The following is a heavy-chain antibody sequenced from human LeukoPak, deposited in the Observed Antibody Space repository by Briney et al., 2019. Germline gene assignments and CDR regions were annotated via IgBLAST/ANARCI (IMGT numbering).Heavy chain of an antibody. J-gene: IGHJ4*01. V-gene: IGHV4-59*11. CDR3: ARYAYYDFWSGYPEYYFDY. CDR1: GGSISRHY. Sequence: PSETLSLTCTVSGGSISRHYWSWIRQTPGKGLEWIGYIYYSGSTNYNPSLKSRVTISVDTSKNQFSLKLSSVTAADTAVYYCARYAYYDFWSGYPEYYFDYWGQGTLVTVSS. D-gene: IGHD3-3*01. CDR2: IYYSGST.